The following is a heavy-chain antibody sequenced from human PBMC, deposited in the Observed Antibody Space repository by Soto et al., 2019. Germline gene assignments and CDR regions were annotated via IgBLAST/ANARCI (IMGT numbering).Heavy chain of an antibody. D-gene: IGHD3-16*01. Sequence: ASVKVSCMASGYTLTGYYMHWVRQAPGQGLEWMGWINPNNGGTNYAKKFQDWVTMTRDMSISTAYMELSRLRSDDTAVYYCARDRFNYYYGMDVWGQGTTVTVSS. J-gene: IGHJ6*02. CDR2: INPNNGGT. CDR3: ARDRFNYYYGMDV. CDR1: GYTLTGYY. V-gene: IGHV1-2*04.